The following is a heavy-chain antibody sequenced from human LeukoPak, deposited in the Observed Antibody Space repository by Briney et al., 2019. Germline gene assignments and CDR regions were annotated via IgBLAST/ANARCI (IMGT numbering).Heavy chain of an antibody. V-gene: IGHV4-61*01. CDR3: ARVGDSRGYSSDY. Sequence: SETLSLTCTVSGGSISSSSYYWSWIRQPPGKGLEWIGYIYYSGSTNYNPSLKSRVTMSVDTSKDQFSLKLSSVTAADTAVYYCARVGDSRGYSSDYWGQGTLVTVSS. J-gene: IGHJ4*02. CDR1: GGSISSSSYY. CDR2: IYYSGST. D-gene: IGHD3-22*01.